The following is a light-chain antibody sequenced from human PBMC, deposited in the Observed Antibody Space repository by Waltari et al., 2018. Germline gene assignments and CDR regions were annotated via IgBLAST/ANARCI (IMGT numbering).Light chain of an antibody. CDR2: DVS. V-gene: IGLV2-14*03. CDR1: SSDVGSSNS. J-gene: IGLJ3*02. Sequence: QSALTQPASVSGSPGQSVTISCTGTSSDVGSSNSVSWYQDHPGQGPKVLIYDVSDRPSGVSARFSGSQSGNAASLTISGLQAEDEADYYCSSESSANVVLFGGGTKGTVL. CDR3: SSESSANVVL.